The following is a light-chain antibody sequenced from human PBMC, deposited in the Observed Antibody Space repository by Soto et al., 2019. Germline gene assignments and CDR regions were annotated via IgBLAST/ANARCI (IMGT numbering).Light chain of an antibody. V-gene: IGKV3-20*01. CDR1: QSVSSSY. Sequence: ESVLTQSPGTPSLSPEERATLSCRAIQSVSSSYLASYQQKPGHGPKPLIYGASSRATGIPDRFSGSGFGTDFTLTIIRLEPEDFAVYYCEQYGTSPLTFGGGPKVDIK. J-gene: IGKJ4*02. CDR3: EQYGTSPLT. CDR2: GAS.